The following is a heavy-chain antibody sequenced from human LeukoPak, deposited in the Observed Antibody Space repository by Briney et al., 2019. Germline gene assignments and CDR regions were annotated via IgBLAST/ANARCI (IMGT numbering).Heavy chain of an antibody. V-gene: IGHV3-21*01. CDR2: ISSSSSYI. Sequence: PGGSLRLSCAASGFTFSSYSMNWVRQAPGKGLEWVSSISSSSSYIYYAYSLRGRFTISRHNAKTSLYLQMNSLRAEDTAVYYCARDVTGGFDYWGQGTLVTVSS. CDR1: GFTFSSYS. D-gene: IGHD2-21*02. J-gene: IGHJ4*02. CDR3: ARDVTGGFDY.